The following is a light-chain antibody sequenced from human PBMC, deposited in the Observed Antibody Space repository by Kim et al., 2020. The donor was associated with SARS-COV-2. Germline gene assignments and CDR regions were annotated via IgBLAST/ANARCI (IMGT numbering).Light chain of an antibody. CDR3: QQYNNWPET. CDR2: GAS. V-gene: IGKV3-15*01. CDR1: QSVSLN. Sequence: EIVMTQSPATLSVSPGERATLSCRASQSVSLNLAWYQQKPGQAPRLLIYGASTRATGIPARFSGSGSGTEFTLTISSLQSEDFAVYYCQQYNNWPETFGQGTKLEI. J-gene: IGKJ2*01.